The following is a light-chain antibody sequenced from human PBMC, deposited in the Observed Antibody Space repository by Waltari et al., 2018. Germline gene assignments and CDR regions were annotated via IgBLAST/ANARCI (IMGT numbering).Light chain of an antibody. Sequence: IVLTQSPGSLSSSPGERATLSCRASQSVGGTLAWYQQKPGQAPRLLMYGASIRAPGVPDRFSGTGSGTDFSLTISRLEPEDFAVYYCQHYVRLPATFGQGTKVEIK. CDR1: QSVGGT. CDR3: QHYVRLPAT. CDR2: GAS. V-gene: IGKV3-20*01. J-gene: IGKJ1*01.